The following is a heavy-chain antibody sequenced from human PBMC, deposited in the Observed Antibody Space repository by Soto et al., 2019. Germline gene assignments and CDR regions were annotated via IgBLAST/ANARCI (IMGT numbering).Heavy chain of an antibody. Sequence: QVQLEESGPGLVMPSGTLSLTCAVSGASISGSDWWNWVRQPPGKGLEWIGEISHSGTTIYNPSLKRRVTMAVDESKNHFSLKLTSVTAADTAVYFCARDFKAPNDAWAFDYWGQGALVTVSS. CDR2: ISHSGTT. CDR1: GASISGSDW. D-gene: IGHD1-1*01. CDR3: ARDFKAPNDAWAFDY. J-gene: IGHJ4*02. V-gene: IGHV4-4*02.